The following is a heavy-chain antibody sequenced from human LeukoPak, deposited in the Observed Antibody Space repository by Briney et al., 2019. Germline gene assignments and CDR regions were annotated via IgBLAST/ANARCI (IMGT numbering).Heavy chain of an antibody. CDR1: GYTFTGYD. CDR3: ARVVVRGVVWNDY. J-gene: IGHJ4*02. Sequence: ASVKVSCKASGYTFTGYDISWVRQAPGQGLEWMGWISAYNGNTNYAQKLQGRVTMTTDTSTSTAYMELRSLRSDDTAVYCCARVVVRGVVWNDYWGQGTLVTVSS. CDR2: ISAYNGNT. D-gene: IGHD3-10*01. V-gene: IGHV1-18*01.